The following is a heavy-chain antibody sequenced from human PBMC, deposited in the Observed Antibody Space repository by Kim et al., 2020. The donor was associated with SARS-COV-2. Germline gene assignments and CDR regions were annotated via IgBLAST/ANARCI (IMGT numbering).Heavy chain of an antibody. CDR2: IDYSGST. CDR1: GGSISNHY. CDR3: ARDPPGPDYSFDL. D-gene: IGHD5-12*01. J-gene: IGHJ3*01. V-gene: IGHV4-59*11. Sequence: SETLSLTCIVSGGSISNHYWSWIRQPPGKGLEWIWYIDYSGSTNSNPSLKSRVTISVDTSKNQFSLKLSSVTAADTAVYYCARDPPGPDYSFDLWGQGTMVTVSS.